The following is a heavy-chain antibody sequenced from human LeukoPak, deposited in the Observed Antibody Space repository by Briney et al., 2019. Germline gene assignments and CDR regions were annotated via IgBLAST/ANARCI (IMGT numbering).Heavy chain of an antibody. J-gene: IGHJ6*03. CDR1: GRSFSGYY. CDR2: INHSGIT. V-gene: IGHV4-34*01. CDR3: ARPNTFHYYGSGSLNWYYMDV. D-gene: IGHD3-10*01. Sequence: PSETLSLTCAVDGRSFSGYYGTWIRQTPGEGREWIGEINHSGITDYNPSLTSRVTISVATSKNQFSLKLSSATAADTAVYYCARPNTFHYYGSGSLNWYYMDVWGKGTTVTVSS.